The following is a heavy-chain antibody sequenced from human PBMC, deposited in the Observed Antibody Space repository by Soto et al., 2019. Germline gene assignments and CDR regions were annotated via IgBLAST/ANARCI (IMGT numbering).Heavy chain of an antibody. D-gene: IGHD3-22*01. CDR2: IVPSDSDT. Sequence: PGESLKISCRTSGYRFTSYWIAWVRQMHGNGLDWMGIIVPSDSDTRYSPSFQGQVTISADRSTSTVFLQWASLKASDTAVYFCARKDKSGYFNWFDPWGQGTLVTVSS. J-gene: IGHJ5*02. V-gene: IGHV5-51*01. CDR1: GYRFTSYW. CDR3: ARKDKSGYFNWFDP.